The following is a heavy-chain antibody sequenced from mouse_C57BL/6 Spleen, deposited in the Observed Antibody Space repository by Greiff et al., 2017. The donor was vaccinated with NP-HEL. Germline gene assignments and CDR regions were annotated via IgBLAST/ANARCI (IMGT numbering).Heavy chain of an antibody. CDR1: GYTFTDYY. CDR2: INPNNGGT. V-gene: IGHV1-26*01. J-gene: IGHJ2*01. CDR3: ARSYYYGSSYGFDY. D-gene: IGHD1-1*01. Sequence: EVQLQQSGPELVKPGASVKISCKASGYTFTDYYMNWVKQSPGKSLEWIGDINPNNGGTSYNEKFKGKATLTVDKSSSTAYMELRSLTSEDSAVYYCARSYYYGSSYGFDYWGQGTTLTVSS.